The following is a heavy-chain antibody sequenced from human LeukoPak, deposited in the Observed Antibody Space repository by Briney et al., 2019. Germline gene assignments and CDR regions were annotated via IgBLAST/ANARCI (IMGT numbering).Heavy chain of an antibody. V-gene: IGHV3-7*02. J-gene: IGHJ6*02. CDR1: GFTFSSIW. D-gene: IGHD3-16*01. Sequence: GGSLRLSCAISGFTFSSIWMSWVRQAPGKGLEWVANIKYDGSETNYVDSVKGRFTVSRDNDKNSLHLQMNSLRVEDTAVYYCAKNGGPRGMDVWGQGTTVTVSS. CDR2: IKYDGSET. CDR3: AKNGGPRGMDV.